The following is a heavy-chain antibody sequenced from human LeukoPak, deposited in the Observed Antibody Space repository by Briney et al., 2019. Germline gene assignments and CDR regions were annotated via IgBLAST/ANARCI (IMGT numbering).Heavy chain of an antibody. J-gene: IGHJ5*02. CDR3: ARAVGNTSCNFDP. CDR2: IYYSGST. D-gene: IGHD2-2*01. Sequence: PSETLSLTCTVSGGSISSGDYYWSWIRQPPGKGLEWIGYIYYSGSTYYNPSLKSRVTISVDTSKNQFSLKLSSVTAADTAVYYCARAVGNTSCNFDPWGQGTLVTVSS. V-gene: IGHV4-30-4*08. CDR1: GGSISSGDYY.